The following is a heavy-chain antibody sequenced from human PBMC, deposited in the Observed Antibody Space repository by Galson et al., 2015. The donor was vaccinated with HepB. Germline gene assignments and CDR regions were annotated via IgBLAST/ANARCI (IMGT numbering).Heavy chain of an antibody. V-gene: IGHV3-66*01. D-gene: IGHD6-19*01. J-gene: IGHJ4*02. CDR2: IYSGGST. Sequence: SLRLSCAASRLTLSGTYMSWVRQAPGKGLEWVSIIYSGGSTYYADSVKGRFTISRDDSKNILFLQMNSLRAEDTAVYYCARDPPKNNNGWDFDYWGQGTLVTVSS. CDR3: ARDPPKNNNGWDFDY. CDR1: RLTLSGTY.